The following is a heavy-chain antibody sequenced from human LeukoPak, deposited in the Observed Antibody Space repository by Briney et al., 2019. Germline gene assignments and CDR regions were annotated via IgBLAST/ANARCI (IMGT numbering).Heavy chain of an antibody. D-gene: IGHD3-3*01. CDR3: AKGLRFLEWLFRFDP. Sequence: QSGGSLRLSCAASGFTFSRYAMSWVRQAPGKGLEWVSAISGSGGSTYYVDSVKGRFTISRDNSKNTLYLQMNSLRAEDTAVYYCAKGLRFLEWLFRFDPWGQGTLVTVSS. V-gene: IGHV3-23*01. J-gene: IGHJ5*02. CDR2: ISGSGGST. CDR1: GFTFSRYA.